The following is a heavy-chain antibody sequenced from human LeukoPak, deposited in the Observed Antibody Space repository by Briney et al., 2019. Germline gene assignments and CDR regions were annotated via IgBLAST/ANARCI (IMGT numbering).Heavy chain of an antibody. Sequence: ASVKVSCKASGYTFTSYGISWVRQAPGQGLEWMGWINPNSGGTNYAQKFQGWVTMTRDTSISTAYMELSRLRSDDTAVYYCARDSVNDGIDYWGQGTLVTVSS. J-gene: IGHJ4*02. D-gene: IGHD3-22*01. V-gene: IGHV1-2*04. CDR3: ARDSVNDGIDY. CDR2: INPNSGGT. CDR1: GYTFTSYG.